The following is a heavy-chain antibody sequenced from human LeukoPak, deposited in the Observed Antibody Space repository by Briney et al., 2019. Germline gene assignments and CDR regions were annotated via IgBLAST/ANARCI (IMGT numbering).Heavy chain of an antibody. V-gene: IGHV3-23*01. CDR1: GFTFSSYA. J-gene: IGHJ4*02. Sequence: GGSLRLSCAASGFTFSSYAMSWVRQAPEKGLEWVSTISGSGGGTYYADSVKGRFTISRDDSKDTLYLQMNSLRAEDTAVYYCAKDLGRYRNDYFDYWGQGTLVTVSS. D-gene: IGHD1-26*01. CDR2: ISGSGGGT. CDR3: AKDLGRYRNDYFDY.